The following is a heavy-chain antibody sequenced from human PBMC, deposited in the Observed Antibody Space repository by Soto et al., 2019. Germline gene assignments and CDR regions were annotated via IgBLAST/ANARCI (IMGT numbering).Heavy chain of an antibody. V-gene: IGHV3-30-3*01. CDR2: ISYDGSNK. J-gene: IGHJ5*02. Sequence: QVQLVESGGGVVQPGRSLRLSCAASGFTFSSYAMHWVRQAPGKGLEWVAVISYDGSNKYYADSVKGRFTISRDNSXXTLYLQMKSLRAEDTAVYYCARERVTTVIYNWFDPWGQGTLVTVSS. CDR3: ARERVTTVIYNWFDP. D-gene: IGHD4-17*01. CDR1: GFTFSSYA.